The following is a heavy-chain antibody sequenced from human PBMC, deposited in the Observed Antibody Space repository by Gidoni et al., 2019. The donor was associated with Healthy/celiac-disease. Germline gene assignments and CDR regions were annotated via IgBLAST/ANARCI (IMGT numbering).Heavy chain of an antibody. D-gene: IGHD2-15*01. CDR3: ARAGMEVAENV. J-gene: IGHJ6*04. Sequence: QVQLQESGPGLVKPSQTLSLTCPVSDGSISSGGYYWRWIRQPPGKGLEWIGYIYYSGSTYYNPSLKSRVTISVDTSKNQFSLKLSSVTAADTAVYYCARAGMEVAENVWGKGTTVTVSS. CDR2: IYYSGST. V-gene: IGHV4-31*03. CDR1: DGSISSGGYY.